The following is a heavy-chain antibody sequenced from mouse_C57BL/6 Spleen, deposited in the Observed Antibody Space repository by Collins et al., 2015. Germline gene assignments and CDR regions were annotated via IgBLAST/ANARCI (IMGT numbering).Heavy chain of an antibody. J-gene: IGHJ4*01. CDR1: GYSITSGYY. D-gene: IGHD1-3*01. CDR3: ARDNSHPRGYYAMDY. CDR2: ISYDGSN. Sequence: DVQLQESGPGLVKPSQSLSLTCSVTGYSITSGYYWNWIRQFPGNKLEWMGYISYDGSNNYNPSLKNRISITRDTSKNQFFLKLNSVTTEDTATYYCARDNSHPRGYYAMDYWGQGTSVTVSS. V-gene: IGHV3-6*01.